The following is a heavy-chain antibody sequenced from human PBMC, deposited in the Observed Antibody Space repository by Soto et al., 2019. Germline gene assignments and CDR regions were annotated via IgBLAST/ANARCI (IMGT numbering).Heavy chain of an antibody. CDR1: GGTFSSYA. D-gene: IGHD5-18*01. CDR2: IIPIFGTA. Sequence: EASVKVSCKASGGTFSSYAISWVRQAPGQGLEWMGGIIPIFGTANYAQKFQGRVTITADESTSTAYMELSSLRSEDTAVYYCGSGYSYGSFDYWGQGTLVTVSS. CDR3: GSGYSYGSFDY. V-gene: IGHV1-69*13. J-gene: IGHJ4*02.